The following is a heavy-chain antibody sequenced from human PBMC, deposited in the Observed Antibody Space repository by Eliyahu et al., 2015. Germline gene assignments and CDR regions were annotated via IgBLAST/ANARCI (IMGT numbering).Heavy chain of an antibody. CDR2: IYYSGST. V-gene: IGHV4-31*03. Sequence: QVQLQESGPGLVKPSQTLSLTCTVSGGSISRGGYYWSWFRPHPGKGLEWIGYIYYSGSTYYNPSLKSRVTISVDTSKNQFSLKLSSVTAADTAVYYCARDTGRIQLWLGTFDYWGQGTLVTVSS. D-gene: IGHD5-18*01. J-gene: IGHJ4*02. CDR1: GGSISRGGYY. CDR3: ARDTGRIQLWLGTFDY.